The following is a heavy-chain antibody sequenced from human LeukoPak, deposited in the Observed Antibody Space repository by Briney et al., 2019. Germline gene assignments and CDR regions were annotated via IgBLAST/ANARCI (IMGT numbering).Heavy chain of an antibody. CDR1: AFSLATNGVG. CDR2: IYWDDDK. D-gene: IGHD1-1*01. J-gene: IGHJ4*02. Sequence: SGPTLVKPTETLTLTCSFSAFSLATNGVGVGWIRQPPGKALEWLAFIYWDDDKRYSPSLKSRLAISKDTSKNLVVLIMTNVDPEDTATYFCAHRQPYSGNWNAGYFDYWGQGTLVTVSS. V-gene: IGHV2-5*02. CDR3: AHRQPYSGNWNAGYFDY.